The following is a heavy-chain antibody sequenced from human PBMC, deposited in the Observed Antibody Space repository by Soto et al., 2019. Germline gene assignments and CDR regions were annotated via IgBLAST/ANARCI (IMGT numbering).Heavy chain of an antibody. J-gene: IGHJ4*02. V-gene: IGHV4-39*01. D-gene: IGHD2-2*01. CDR2: IYYSGST. CDR3: ARHNLVLVPAPINY. CDR1: GGSISSSSYY. Sequence: SETLSLTCTVSGGSISSSSYYWGWIRQPPGKGLEWIGSIYYSGSTYYNPSLKSRVTISVDTSKNQFSLELNSVTAADTAVYYCARHNLVLVPAPINYWGQGPLVTVSS.